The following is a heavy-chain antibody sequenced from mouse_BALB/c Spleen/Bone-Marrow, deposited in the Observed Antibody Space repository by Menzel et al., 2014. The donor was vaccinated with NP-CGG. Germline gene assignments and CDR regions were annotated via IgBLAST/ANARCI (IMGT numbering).Heavy chain of an antibody. CDR1: GYTFTSYW. V-gene: IGHV1-69*02. J-gene: IGHJ2*01. D-gene: IGHD2-4*01. CDR3: TRTYDYDEGGFDY. Sequence: VKLMESGAELVRPGASVKLSCKASGYTFTSYWINWVKQRPGQGLEWIGNIYPSDSYTNYNQKFKDKATLTVDKSSSTAYMKLSSPTSEDSAVFYCTRTYDYDEGGFDYWGQGTTLTVSS. CDR2: IYPSDSYT.